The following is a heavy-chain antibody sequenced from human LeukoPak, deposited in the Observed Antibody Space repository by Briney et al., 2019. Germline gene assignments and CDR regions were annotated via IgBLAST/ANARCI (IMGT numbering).Heavy chain of an antibody. CDR1: GGTFSSYA. J-gene: IGHJ6*03. Sequence: ASVKVSCKASGGTFSSYAISWVRQAPGQGLEWMGGIIPIFGTANYAQKSQGRVTITADESTSTAYMELSSLRSEDTAVYYCARGSAAYYYYYMDVWGKGTTVTVSS. V-gene: IGHV1-69*01. CDR2: IIPIFGTA. CDR3: ARGSAAYYYYYMDV. D-gene: IGHD6-13*01.